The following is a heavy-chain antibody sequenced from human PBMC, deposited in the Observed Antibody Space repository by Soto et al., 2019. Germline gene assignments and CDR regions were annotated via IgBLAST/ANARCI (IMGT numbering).Heavy chain of an antibody. CDR3: ARDGEYGDFVDY. J-gene: IGHJ4*02. Sequence: SETLSLTCTFSGFSISSYYWSWIRQPPGKGLEWIGYIYYSGGTNYNPSLKSRVTISVDTSKNQFSLKLSSVTAADTAVYYCARDGEYGDFVDYWGQGTLVTVSS. CDR1: GFSISSYY. CDR2: IYYSGGT. D-gene: IGHD4-17*01. V-gene: IGHV4-59*01.